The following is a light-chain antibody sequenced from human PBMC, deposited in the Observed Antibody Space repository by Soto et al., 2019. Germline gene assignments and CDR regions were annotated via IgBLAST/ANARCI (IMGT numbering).Light chain of an antibody. CDR3: QKYATSAIT. J-gene: IGKJ5*01. CDR1: QSVSSR. V-gene: IGKV3-20*01. Sequence: TASPVTLSVSPGERATLSCRASQSVSSRLAWYQQNPGQPPRLVIAGASSRATGIPARFSGRGSGTDFSLTISRFEPEDFAQYYCQKYATSAITFGHRTRRAI. CDR2: GAS.